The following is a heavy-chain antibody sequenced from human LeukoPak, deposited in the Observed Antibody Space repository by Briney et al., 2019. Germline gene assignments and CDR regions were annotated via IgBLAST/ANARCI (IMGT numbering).Heavy chain of an antibody. J-gene: IGHJ4*02. D-gene: IGHD1-1*01. V-gene: IGHV4-61*02. CDR3: ARASWNYLEW. CDR1: GGSITYGSYY. Sequence: SETLSLTCTVSGGSITYGSYYWGWIRQAAGKGLEWLGRTHKSGSTHYNPSLKRRVTLSLDMSKNQFSLQLSSVTAADTAVYYCARASWNYLEWWGQGSLVTVSS. CDR2: THKSGST.